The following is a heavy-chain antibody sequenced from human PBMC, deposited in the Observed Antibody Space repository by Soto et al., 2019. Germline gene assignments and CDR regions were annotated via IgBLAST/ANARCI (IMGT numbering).Heavy chain of an antibody. Sequence: PGGSLGLSCADSGFTFGRYSMNWVRQAPGKGLEWVSSISSTSSYKYYADSVKGRFTVSRDNAKNSLYLQMNSLRAEDTAVYYCARVWEMPTIWPYYDNGMDVWGQGTTVTVSS. V-gene: IGHV3-21*01. CDR2: ISSTSSYK. CDR1: GFTFGRYS. CDR3: ARVWEMPTIWPYYDNGMDV. D-gene: IGHD3-16*01. J-gene: IGHJ6*02.